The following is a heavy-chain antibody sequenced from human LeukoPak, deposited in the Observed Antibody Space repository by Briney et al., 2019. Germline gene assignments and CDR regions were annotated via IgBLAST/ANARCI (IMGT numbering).Heavy chain of an antibody. CDR3: ASPSYSSGWKDAFDI. CDR2: ISYDGSNK. J-gene: IGHJ3*02. Sequence: GGSLRLSCAASGFTFSSYAMHWVRQAPGKGLEWVAVISYDGSNKYYADSVKGRFTISRDNSKNTLYLQMNSLRAEDTAVYYCASPSYSSGWKDAFDIWGQGTMVTVSS. V-gene: IGHV3-30*04. CDR1: GFTFSSYA. D-gene: IGHD6-19*01.